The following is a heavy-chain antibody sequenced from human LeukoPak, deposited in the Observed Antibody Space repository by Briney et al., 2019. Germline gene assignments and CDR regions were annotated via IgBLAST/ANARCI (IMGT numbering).Heavy chain of an antibody. CDR2: INHTGIT. J-gene: IGHJ5*02. V-gene: IGHV4-34*10. CDR3: ARALVGAKDRFDP. CDR1: GGSFTDSY. Sequence: SETLSLTCAVYGGSFTDSYWSWIRQPPGKALEWIGDINHTGITNYNPSLKSRVTMSVDTSKNQFPLRLTSVTAADTSVYYCARALVGAKDRFDPWGQGTLVTVSS. D-gene: IGHD1-26*01.